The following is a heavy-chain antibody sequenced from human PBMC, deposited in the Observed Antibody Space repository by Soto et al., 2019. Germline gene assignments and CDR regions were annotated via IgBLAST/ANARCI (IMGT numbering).Heavy chain of an antibody. D-gene: IGHD2-15*01. Sequence: GGSLRLSCAASGFTFSSYWMHWVRQAPGKGLVWVSRINSDGSSTSYADSVKGRFTISRDNAKNTLYLQMNSLRAEDTAVYYCARGTQDCSGGSCIEYWGQGTLLTVSS. CDR3: ARGTQDCSGGSCIEY. CDR2: INSDGSST. J-gene: IGHJ4*02. V-gene: IGHV3-74*01. CDR1: GFTFSSYW.